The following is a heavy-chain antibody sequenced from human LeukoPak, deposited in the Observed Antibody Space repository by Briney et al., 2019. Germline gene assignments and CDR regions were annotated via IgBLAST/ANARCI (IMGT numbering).Heavy chain of an antibody. CDR1: RGSISSYY. CDR3: ARGYSATYGRFDY. D-gene: IGHD5-12*01. Sequence: SETLSLTCTVSRGSISSYYWSWIRRPPGKGLEWIGNIYDSGSTNYNPSLQSRVTMSVDTSKNQFSLRLSSVTAADTAVYYCARGYSATYGRFDYWGQGTLVTVSS. J-gene: IGHJ4*02. CDR2: IYDSGST. V-gene: IGHV4-59*01.